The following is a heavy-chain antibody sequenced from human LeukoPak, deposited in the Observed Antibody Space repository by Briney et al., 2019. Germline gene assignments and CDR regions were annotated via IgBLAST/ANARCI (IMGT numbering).Heavy chain of an antibody. CDR3: AKDQGFDYYDSSGYYLDY. CDR1: GFIFSSYA. J-gene: IGHJ4*02. Sequence: PGGSLRLSCAASGFIFSSYAMSWVRQAPGKGLEWVSSISGRGNYIFYADSVKGRFTISRDSAKNSLSLQMNSLRAEDTAVYYCAKDQGFDYYDSSGYYLDYWGQGTLVTVSS. D-gene: IGHD3-22*01. CDR2: ISGRGNYI. V-gene: IGHV3-21*01.